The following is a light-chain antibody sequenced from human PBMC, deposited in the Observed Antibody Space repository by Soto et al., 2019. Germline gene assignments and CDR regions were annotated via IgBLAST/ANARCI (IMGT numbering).Light chain of an antibody. CDR2: SAS. V-gene: IGKV3-15*01. J-gene: IGKJ5*01. CDR3: QQRSNWPPIT. Sequence: IVMTQSPATLSVSPGGRATLSFRASQSISDTLAWYQQKPGQAPRLLIYSASRGATGFPARFSGSGSGTDFTLTISSLQSEDFAVYYCQQRSNWPPITFGQGTRLEIK. CDR1: QSISDT.